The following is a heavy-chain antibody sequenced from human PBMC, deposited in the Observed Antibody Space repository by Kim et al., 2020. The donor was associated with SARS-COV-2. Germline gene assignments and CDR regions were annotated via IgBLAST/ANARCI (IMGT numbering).Heavy chain of an antibody. Sequence: SETLSLTCTVSGGSISSSSYYWGWIRQPPGKGLEWFGSIYYSGSTYYNPSLKSRVTISVDTSKNQFSLKLSSVTAADTAVYYCARKGLLYYNGMDVWGRGTTVTVSS. V-gene: IGHV4-39*07. D-gene: IGHD3-10*01. CDR2: IYYSGST. CDR3: ARKGLLYYNGMDV. CDR1: GGSISSSSYY. J-gene: IGHJ6*02.